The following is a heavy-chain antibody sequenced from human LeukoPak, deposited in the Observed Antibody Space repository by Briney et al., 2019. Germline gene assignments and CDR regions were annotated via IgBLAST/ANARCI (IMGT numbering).Heavy chain of an antibody. D-gene: IGHD4/OR15-4a*01. CDR3: ARGTGYGVFDS. CDR1: GFTFSSYW. V-gene: IGHV3-74*01. J-gene: IGHJ4*02. CDR2: IKSDGTST. Sequence: PGGSLRLSCAASGFTFSSYWMHWDRQAPGKGLVWVSRIKSDGTSTTYADSVKGRFTISRDNAKNTLYLHMNSLRDEDTAVYYCARGTGYGVFDSWGQGTLVTVSS.